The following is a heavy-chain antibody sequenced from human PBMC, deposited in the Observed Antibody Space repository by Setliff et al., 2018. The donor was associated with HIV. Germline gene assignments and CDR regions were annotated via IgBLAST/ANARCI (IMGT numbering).Heavy chain of an antibody. Sequence: GGSLRLSCAASGFTFSSYGMHWVRQAPGKGLEWVAVIWYDGSNKYYADSVKGRFTISRDNSKNTLYLQMNSLRAEDTAVYYCARDSPLPAANLYYFDYWGQGTLVTVSS. D-gene: IGHD2-2*01. J-gene: IGHJ4*02. CDR1: GFTFSSYG. CDR2: IWYDGSNK. CDR3: ARDSPLPAANLYYFDY. V-gene: IGHV3-33*01.